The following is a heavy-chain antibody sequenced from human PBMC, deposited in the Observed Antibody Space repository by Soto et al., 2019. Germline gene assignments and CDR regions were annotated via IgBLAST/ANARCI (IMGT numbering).Heavy chain of an antibody. CDR1: GFTFSSYA. Sequence: GGSLRLSCAASGFTFSSYAMSWVRQAPGRGLEWISGISSSGVSSWYADSVRGRFTISRDNSMNTLFLQMNSLTAEDTAIYYCAKARNYDYWSGLDHWGQGTLVTVSS. CDR3: AKARNYDYWSGLDH. CDR2: ISSSGVSS. D-gene: IGHD3-3*01. V-gene: IGHV3-23*01. J-gene: IGHJ4*02.